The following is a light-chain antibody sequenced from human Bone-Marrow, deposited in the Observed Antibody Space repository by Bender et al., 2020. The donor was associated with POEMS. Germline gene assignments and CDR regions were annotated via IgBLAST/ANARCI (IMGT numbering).Light chain of an antibody. CDR3: RSYDVSLSGWV. V-gene: IGLV1-40*01. Sequence: QPVLTQPSSVPGPPGQPVTISCTGTSSNMVAVYGVNWYQQLPGRAPKLLIYNNENRPSGVPYRFSGSNSGTTASLAITGLQAEDEADYYCRSYDVSLSGWVFGGGTKLTAL. CDR2: NNE. J-gene: IGLJ3*02. CDR1: SSNMVAVYG.